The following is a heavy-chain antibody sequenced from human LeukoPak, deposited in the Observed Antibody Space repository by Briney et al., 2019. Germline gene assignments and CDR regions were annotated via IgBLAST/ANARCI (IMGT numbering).Heavy chain of an antibody. J-gene: IGHJ4*02. CDR2: TYYRSKWSN. V-gene: IGHV6-1*01. CDR1: GDSVSSNSAA. D-gene: IGHD3-22*01. Sequence: SQTLSLTCAISGDSVSSNSAAWNWIRQSPSRGLEWLGRTYYRSKWSNDYAVSVKSRITINPDTSRNQFSLQLNSVTPEDTAVCYCARYYYDRRGYYYHYFDYWGQGTLVTVSS. CDR3: ARYYYDRRGYYYHYFDY.